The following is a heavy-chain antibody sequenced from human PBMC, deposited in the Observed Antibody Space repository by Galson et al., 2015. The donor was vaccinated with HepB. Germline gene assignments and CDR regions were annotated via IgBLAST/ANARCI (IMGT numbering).Heavy chain of an antibody. CDR1: GFTFGDYA. J-gene: IGHJ3*02. CDR3: VSLVTLADTAFDI. Sequence: SLRLSCAASGFTFGDYAMHWVRQAPGKGLEWVSGISWNSGSIGYADSVKGRFTISRDNAKNSLYLQMNSLRAEDTALYCCVSLVTLADTAFDIWGQGTVVTVSS. V-gene: IGHV3-9*01. CDR2: ISWNSGSI. D-gene: IGHD6-19*01.